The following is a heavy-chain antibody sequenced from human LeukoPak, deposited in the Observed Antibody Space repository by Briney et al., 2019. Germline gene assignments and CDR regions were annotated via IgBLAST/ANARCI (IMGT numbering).Heavy chain of an antibody. Sequence: KSGGSLRLSCAASGFTFSSYSMNWVRQAPGKGLEWVSSISSSSSYIYYADSVKGRFTISRDNAKNSLYLQMNSLRAEDTAVYYCARESGGYCSTTSCYKGYFDYWGQGTLVTVSS. J-gene: IGHJ4*02. CDR3: ARESGGYCSTTSCYKGYFDY. V-gene: IGHV3-21*01. D-gene: IGHD2-2*02. CDR2: ISSSSSYI. CDR1: GFTFSSYS.